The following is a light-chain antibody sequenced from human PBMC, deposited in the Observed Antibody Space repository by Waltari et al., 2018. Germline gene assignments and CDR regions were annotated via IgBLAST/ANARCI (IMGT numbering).Light chain of an antibody. J-gene: IGLJ3*02. CDR3: SSYTSTSPYVV. CDR1: THHVAGYNF. CDR2: DVS. Sequence: QSALTQTASVSGSPGQSITTPCPATTHHVAGYNFFSAYQQYPGKAPKLLIYDVSNRPSGLSNRFSGSKSGNTASLTISGLQAEDEADYYCSSYTSTSPYVVFGGGTKLTVL. V-gene: IGLV2-14*01.